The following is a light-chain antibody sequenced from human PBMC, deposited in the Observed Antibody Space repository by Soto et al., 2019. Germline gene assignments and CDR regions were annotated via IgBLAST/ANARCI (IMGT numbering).Light chain of an antibody. Sequence: EIAMQPSPATLSVSPGERATISCRASQSVYSNLAWYQQKPGQAPRLLIYGASTRATGTPARFSGSGSGTEFTVTISSLQSEDFAVYYCQQYTNWPLTFGGGTKVEIK. V-gene: IGKV3D-15*01. CDR3: QQYTNWPLT. CDR1: QSVYSN. CDR2: GAS. J-gene: IGKJ4*01.